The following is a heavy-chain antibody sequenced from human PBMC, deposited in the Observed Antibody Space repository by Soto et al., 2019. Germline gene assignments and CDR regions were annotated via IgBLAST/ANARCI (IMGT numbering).Heavy chain of an antibody. CDR2: IYHSGST. CDR1: GGSISSSNW. D-gene: IGHD2-21*02. CDR3: ARGPYCGGDCYFGPSNWFDP. J-gene: IGHJ5*02. Sequence: PSETLSLTCADSGGSISSSNWWSWVRQPAGKGLEWIGEIYHSGSTNYNPSLKSRVTISVDKSKNQFSLKLSSVTAADTAVYYCARGPYCGGDCYFGPSNWFDPWGQGTLVTVSS. V-gene: IGHV4-4*02.